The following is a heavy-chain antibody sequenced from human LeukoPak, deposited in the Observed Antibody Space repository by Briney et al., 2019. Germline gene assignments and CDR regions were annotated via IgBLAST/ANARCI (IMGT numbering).Heavy chain of an antibody. Sequence: PGGPLRLSCAASGFTFSSYSMNWVRQAPGKGLEWVSYISRSSNTIYYADSVKGRFTISRDNAKNSLYLQMNSLRAEDTAVYYCARGSGSFVGFDYWGQGTLVTVSS. CDR2: ISRSSNTI. CDR3: ARGSGSFVGFDY. V-gene: IGHV3-48*04. J-gene: IGHJ4*02. CDR1: GFTFSSYS. D-gene: IGHD1-26*01.